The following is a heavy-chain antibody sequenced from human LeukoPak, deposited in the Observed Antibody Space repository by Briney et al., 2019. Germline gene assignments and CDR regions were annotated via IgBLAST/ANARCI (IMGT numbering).Heavy chain of an antibody. CDR1: GGTFSSYA. CDR3: ASAYCTITICYP. Sequence: SVKVSCKASGGTFSSYAISWVRQAPGQGLEWMGGIIPIFGTANYAQKFQGRVTITADESTSTAYMELSSLRSEDTAVYYCASAYCTITICYPWGQGTLVTVSS. J-gene: IGHJ5*02. D-gene: IGHD2-2*01. CDR2: IIPIFGTA. V-gene: IGHV1-69*13.